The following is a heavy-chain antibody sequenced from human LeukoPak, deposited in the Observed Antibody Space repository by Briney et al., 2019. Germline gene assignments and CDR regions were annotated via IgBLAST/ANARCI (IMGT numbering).Heavy chain of an antibody. CDR3: ARDLSGMGFWSGYYKIDP. Sequence: VASVKVSCKASGYTFTSYGINWVRQAPGQGLEWMGRIIPILGIANYAQKFQGRVTITADKSTSTAYMELSSLRSEDTAVYYCARDLSGMGFWSGYYKIDPWGQGTLVTVSS. V-gene: IGHV1-69*04. D-gene: IGHD3-3*01. CDR2: IIPILGIA. CDR1: GYTFTSYG. J-gene: IGHJ5*02.